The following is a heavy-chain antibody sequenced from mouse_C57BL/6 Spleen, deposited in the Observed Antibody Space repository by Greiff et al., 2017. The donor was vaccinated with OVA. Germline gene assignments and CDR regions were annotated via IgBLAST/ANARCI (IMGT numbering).Heavy chain of an antibody. CDR2: INPSNGGT. CDR1: GYTFTSYW. J-gene: IGHJ4*01. V-gene: IGHV1-53*01. D-gene: IGHD1-1*01. Sequence: VQLQQSGTELVKPGASVKLSCKASGYTFTSYWMHWVKQRPGQGLEWIGNINPSNGGTNYNEKFKSKATLTVDKSSSTAYMQLSSLTSEDSAVYYCARSLYYGSSYGYYAMDYWGQGTSVTVSS. CDR3: ARSLYYGSSYGYYAMDY.